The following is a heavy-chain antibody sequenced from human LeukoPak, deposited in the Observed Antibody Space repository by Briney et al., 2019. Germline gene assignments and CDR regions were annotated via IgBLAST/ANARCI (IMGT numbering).Heavy chain of an antibody. V-gene: IGHV4-34*01. CDR1: GGSFSGYY. CDR2: INHSGST. D-gene: IGHD2-2*02. J-gene: IGHJ3*02. Sequence: SETLSLTCAVYGGSFSGYYWSWIRQPPGKGLEWVGEINHSGSTNYNPSLKSRVTISVDTSKNQFSLKLSSVTAADTAVYYCARGAHCSSTSCYTGSAFDIWGQGTMVTVSS. CDR3: ARGAHCSSTSCYTGSAFDI.